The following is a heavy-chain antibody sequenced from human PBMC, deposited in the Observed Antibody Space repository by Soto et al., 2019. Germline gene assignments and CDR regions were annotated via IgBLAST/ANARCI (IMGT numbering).Heavy chain of an antibody. CDR1: GCTFSSYA. D-gene: IGHD3-22*01. J-gene: IGHJ5*02. CDR2: ISGSGGST. Sequence: XGSLRLSWAASGCTFSSYAMSWVLQAPGKGLEWVSAISGSGGSTYYADSVKGRFTISRDNSKNTLYLQMNSLRAEDTAVYYCAKDRERYYYDSSGYPAYNWFDPWGQGTLVTVSS. V-gene: IGHV3-23*01. CDR3: AKDRERYYYDSSGYPAYNWFDP.